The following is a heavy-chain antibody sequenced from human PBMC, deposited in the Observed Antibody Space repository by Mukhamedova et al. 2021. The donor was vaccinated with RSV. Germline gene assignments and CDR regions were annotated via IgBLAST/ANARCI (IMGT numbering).Heavy chain of an antibody. V-gene: IGHV2-70*18. CDR3: ARLHRLSDNWHRTLDF. CDR2: IDWRDDK. J-gene: IGHJ3*01. D-gene: IGHD1-1*01. Sequence: TWVRQPPGKALEWLALIDWRDDKYYSTSLKTRLIISRDTSKNQVALIMTNMAPVDTATYYCARLHRLSDNWHRTLDFWGRGTMVT.